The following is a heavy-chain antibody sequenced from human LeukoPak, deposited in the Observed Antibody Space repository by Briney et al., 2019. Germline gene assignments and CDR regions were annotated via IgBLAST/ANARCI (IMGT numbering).Heavy chain of an antibody. D-gene: IGHD2-2*02. CDR2: ISAYNGNT. Sequence: GASVKVSCKASGYTFTSYGISWVRQAPGQGLEWMGWISAYNGNTNYAQKLQGRVTMTTATSTSTAYMELRSLRSDDTAVYYCARAGYCSSTSCYTPFDYWGQGALVTVSS. V-gene: IGHV1-18*01. J-gene: IGHJ4*02. CDR1: GYTFTSYG. CDR3: ARAGYCSSTSCYTPFDY.